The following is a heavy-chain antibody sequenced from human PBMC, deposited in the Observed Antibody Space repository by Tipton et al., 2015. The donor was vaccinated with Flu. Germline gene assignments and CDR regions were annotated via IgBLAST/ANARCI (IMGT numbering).Heavy chain of an antibody. D-gene: IGHD2-2*02. J-gene: IGHJ4*02. CDR2: IYPDDSDT. V-gene: IGHV5-51*01. Sequence: QLVQSGAEVKKPGESLKISCKGSGDSFSSYWIGWVRQMAGEGLEWMGIIYPDDSDTKYSPSFQGQVTISADKSTNTAYLQWSSLKASDTAMYYCARQDCSTSTCYIDYWGQGTLVTVSS. CDR3: ARQDCSTSTCYIDY. CDR1: GDSFSSYW.